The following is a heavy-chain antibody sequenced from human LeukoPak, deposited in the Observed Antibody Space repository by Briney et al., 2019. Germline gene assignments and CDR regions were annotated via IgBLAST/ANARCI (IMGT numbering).Heavy chain of an antibody. V-gene: IGHV3-30*04. Sequence: PGRSLRLSCAASGFTFSSYAMHWVRQAPGKGLEWVAVISYDGSNKYYADSVKGRFTISRDNSKNTLYLQMNSLRAEDTAVYYCARETSGSYYNLWDYWGQGTLVTVSS. CDR1: GFTFSSYA. CDR2: ISYDGSNK. D-gene: IGHD3-10*01. J-gene: IGHJ4*02. CDR3: ARETSGSYYNLWDY.